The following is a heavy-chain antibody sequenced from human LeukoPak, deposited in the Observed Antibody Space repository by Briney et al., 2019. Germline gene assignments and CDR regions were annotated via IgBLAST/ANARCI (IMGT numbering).Heavy chain of an antibody. CDR1: GFSFTNYD. D-gene: IGHD7-27*01. Sequence: GGSQSLSCVASGFSFTNYDIHWVRQAPGRGLEWVAVTSLDGSNKLYADTVRGRFIISRDNSKNTVYLQMDSLRAEDTAVYYCARDLTLGKPDYFDHWGQGTLVTVSS. CDR3: ARDLTLGKPDYFDH. J-gene: IGHJ4*02. CDR2: TSLDGSNK. V-gene: IGHV3-30-3*01.